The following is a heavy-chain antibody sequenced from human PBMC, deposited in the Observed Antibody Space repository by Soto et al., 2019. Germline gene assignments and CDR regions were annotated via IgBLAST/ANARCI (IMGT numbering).Heavy chain of an antibody. J-gene: IGHJ4*02. D-gene: IGHD3-22*01. V-gene: IGHV5-51*01. Sequence: GESLKISCSGSGYSFANYWIGWVRQMPGKGLEWMGIIYPSDSDTRYSPPFQGQVTISADKSISTAYLQWTSLKASDTAMYFCARGDTSDYSTATPADYWGQGTLVTVSS. CDR2: IYPSDSDT. CDR3: ARGDTSDYSTATPADY. CDR1: GYSFANYW.